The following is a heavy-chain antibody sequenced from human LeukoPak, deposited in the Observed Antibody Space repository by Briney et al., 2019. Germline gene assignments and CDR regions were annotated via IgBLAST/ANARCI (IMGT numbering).Heavy chain of an antibody. Sequence: GSLRLTCTASGFLVTSTHMDWVRQAPGKGPEWVGIIYDDGGTVHADSVKGRFTISRDNSKNSMYLQMDSLRPEDSAVYYCVGDRAGRRSSWVEFDLWGQGMLVTVSS. J-gene: IGHJ5*02. CDR1: GFLVTSTH. CDR3: VGDRAGRRSSWVEFDL. D-gene: IGHD3-10*01. CDR2: IYDDGGT. V-gene: IGHV3-53*05.